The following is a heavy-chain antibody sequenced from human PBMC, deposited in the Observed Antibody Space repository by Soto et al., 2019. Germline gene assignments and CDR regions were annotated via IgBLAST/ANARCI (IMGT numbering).Heavy chain of an antibody. J-gene: IGHJ6*02. CDR1: GYSFTNQW. CDR2: IYPGDSDT. CDR3: ARHSPGLGYCSGGSCYSDLYYYGMDV. V-gene: IGHV5-51*01. Sequence: GESLKISCKGSGYSFTNQWIGWVRQMPGKGLEWMGIIYPGDSDTKYSPSFQGQVTISVDKSISTAYLQWSSLKASDTAMYYCARHSPGLGYCSGGSCYSDLYYYGMDVWGQGTRVTVSS. D-gene: IGHD2-15*01.